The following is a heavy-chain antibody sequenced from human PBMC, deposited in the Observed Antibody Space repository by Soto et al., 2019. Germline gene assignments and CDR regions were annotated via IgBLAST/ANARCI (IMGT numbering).Heavy chain of an antibody. D-gene: IGHD3-16*02. J-gene: IGHJ4*02. CDR3: ATNQEREIPRVIEF. CDR2: MSGSSSTT. V-gene: IGHV3-23*01. Sequence: EVRLLESGGGLVKPGGSLRLSCATSGLTFSNYAMSWVRQAPGGGLEWVSSMSGSSSTTYYADSVRGRFTISRDRSKNTLYLQMSSLRAEDTALYYCATNQEREIPRVIEFWGQGTLVTVSS. CDR1: GLTFSNYA.